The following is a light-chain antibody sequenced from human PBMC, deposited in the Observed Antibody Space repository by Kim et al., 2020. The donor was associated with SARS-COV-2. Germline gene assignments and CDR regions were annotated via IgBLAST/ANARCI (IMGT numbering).Light chain of an antibody. Sequence: SSELTQDPAVSVALGQTVRITCQGDSLRTYYATWYQQRPGQAPRVVIYGKNNRPSGIPDRFSGSSSGNTASLTVTGAQAVDEADYSCNSRDNSGDHVVFG. J-gene: IGLJ2*01. CDR3: NSRDNSGDHVV. V-gene: IGLV3-19*01. CDR1: SLRTYY. CDR2: GKN.